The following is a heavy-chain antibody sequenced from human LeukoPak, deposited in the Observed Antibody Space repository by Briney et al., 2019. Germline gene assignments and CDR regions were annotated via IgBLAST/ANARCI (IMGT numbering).Heavy chain of an antibody. CDR2: IYYSGST. J-gene: IGHJ4*02. CDR1: GGSISSYY. D-gene: IGHD5-24*01. V-gene: IGHV4-59*01. CDR3: ARESEDGYNSFDY. Sequence: SETLSLTCTVSGGSISSYYWSWIRQPPGKGLEWIGYIYYSGSTNYNPSPKSRVTISVDTSKNQFSLKLSSVTAADTAVYYCARESEDGYNSFDYWGQGTLVTVSS.